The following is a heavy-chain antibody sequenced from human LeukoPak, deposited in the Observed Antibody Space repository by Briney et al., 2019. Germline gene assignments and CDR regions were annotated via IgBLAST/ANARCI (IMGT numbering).Heavy chain of an antibody. CDR2: ISSSGSTI. CDR1: GFTFSDYY. Sequence: GGSPRLSCAASGFTFSDYYMSWIRQAPGKGLEWVSYISSSGSTIYYADSVKGRFTISRDNAKNSLYLQMNSLRAEDTAVYYCARERERSDWFDPWGQGTLVTVSS. J-gene: IGHJ5*02. CDR3: ARERERSDWFDP. V-gene: IGHV3-11*01. D-gene: IGHD5-24*01.